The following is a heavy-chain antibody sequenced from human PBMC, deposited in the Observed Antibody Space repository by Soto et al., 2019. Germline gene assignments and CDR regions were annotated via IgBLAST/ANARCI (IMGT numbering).Heavy chain of an antibody. D-gene: IGHD1-26*01. CDR2: ITPMFGTT. J-gene: IGHJ6*02. Sequence: QVQLVQSGAEVRKPGSSVKVSCKASGDNFNNYNINWVRQAPGQGLEWMGGITPMFGTTYYAQKFQGRITITAYDSTNTACMELTTLRAEDTAVYYCARDESGDSYYHYYGMDVWGQGTTVTVSS. CDR1: GDNFNNYN. V-gene: IGHV1-69*01. CDR3: ARDESGDSYYHYYGMDV.